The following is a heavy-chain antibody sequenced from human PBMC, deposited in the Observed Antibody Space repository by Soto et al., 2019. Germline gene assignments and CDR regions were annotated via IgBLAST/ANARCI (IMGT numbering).Heavy chain of an antibody. CDR2: IYSGGST. CDR1: GFTVSSNY. CDR3: ARETHCSSTSCYTKGGMGSFDY. V-gene: IGHV3-53*01. D-gene: IGHD2-2*02. J-gene: IGHJ4*02. Sequence: GGSLRLSCAASGFTVSSNYMSWVRQAPGKGLEWVSVIYSGGSTYYADSVKGRFTISRDNSKNTPYLQMNSLRAEDTAVYYCARETHCSSTSCYTKGGMGSFDYWGQGTLVTFSS.